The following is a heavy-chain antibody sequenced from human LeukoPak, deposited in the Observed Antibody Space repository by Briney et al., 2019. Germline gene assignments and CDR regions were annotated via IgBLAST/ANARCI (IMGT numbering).Heavy chain of an antibody. D-gene: IGHD3-3*01. Sequence: ASVKVSCKASGCTFTGYYMHWVRQAPGQGLEWMGWINPNSGGTNYAQKFQGRVTMTRDTSISTAYMELSRLRSDDTAVYCCARAYFGYYDFWSGYNYFDYWGQGTLVTVSS. CDR2: INPNSGGT. J-gene: IGHJ4*02. CDR1: GCTFTGYY. CDR3: ARAYFGYYDFWSGYNYFDY. V-gene: IGHV1-2*02.